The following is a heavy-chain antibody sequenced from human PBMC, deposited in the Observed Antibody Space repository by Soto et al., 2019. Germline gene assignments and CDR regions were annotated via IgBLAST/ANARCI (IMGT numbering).Heavy chain of an antibody. J-gene: IGHJ5*02. CDR3: AKDQRIDYYGSGSES. CDR1: GFTSGRYG. CDR2: ISYDGINK. D-gene: IGHD3-10*01. V-gene: IGHV3-30*18. Sequence: VESGGGVVQPGRSLKLSCAASGFTSGRYGMHWVRQAPGKALEWVAVISYDGINKYYAYSVKGRFTISRDNSRNILDLPMVNLRAEDTGVYYFAKDQRIDYYGSGSESWGQGTLVTVSS.